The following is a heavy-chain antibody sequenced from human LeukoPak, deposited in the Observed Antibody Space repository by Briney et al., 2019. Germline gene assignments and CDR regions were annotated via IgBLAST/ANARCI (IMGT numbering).Heavy chain of an antibody. CDR3: ARDSWPNSFYGMDV. V-gene: IGHV3-66*01. J-gene: IGHJ6*02. CDR1: GFTVSSNY. CDR2: IYSGGST. D-gene: IGHD1-1*01. Sequence: GGSLRLSCAASGFTVSSNYMSWVRQAPGKGLEWVSVIYSGGSTYYADSVKGRFTISRDNSKNTLYLQMNSLRAEDTAVYYCARDSWPNSFYGMDVWGQGTTVTVSS.